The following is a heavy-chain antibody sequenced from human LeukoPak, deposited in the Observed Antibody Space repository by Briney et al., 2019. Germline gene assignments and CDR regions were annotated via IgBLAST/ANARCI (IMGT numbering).Heavy chain of an antibody. CDR1: GFIFTSYG. Sequence: GGSLRLSCAASGFIFTSYGMNWVRQAPGKGLEWVSGISANGGRTYYADSVKGRFTISRDNSKNILWLQMNSLRGEDTAVYYCTNEVLLDFWGQGTLVTVSS. CDR2: ISANGGRT. D-gene: IGHD2/OR15-2a*01. J-gene: IGHJ4*02. CDR3: TNEVLLDF. V-gene: IGHV3-23*01.